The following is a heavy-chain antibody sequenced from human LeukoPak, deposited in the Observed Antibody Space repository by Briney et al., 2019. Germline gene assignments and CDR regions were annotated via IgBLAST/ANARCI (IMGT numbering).Heavy chain of an antibody. CDR3: ARPFGNYYGSGSYNHYGMDV. D-gene: IGHD3-10*01. V-gene: IGHV4-34*01. Sequence: SETLSLTCAVYGGSFSGYYWSRIRQPPGKGLEWIGEINHSGSTNYNPSLKSRVTISVDTSKNQFSLKLSSVTAADTAVYYCARPFGNYYGSGSYNHYGMDVWGKGTTVTVSS. CDR1: GGSFSGYY. CDR2: INHSGST. J-gene: IGHJ6*04.